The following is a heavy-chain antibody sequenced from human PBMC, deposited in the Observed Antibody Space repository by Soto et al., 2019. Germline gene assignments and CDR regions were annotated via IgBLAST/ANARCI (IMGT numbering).Heavy chain of an antibody. CDR1: GGTFSSYA. D-gene: IGHD5-12*01. Sequence: QVQLVQSGAEVRQPASSVKVSCKTSGGTFSSYAISWVRQAPGQGLDLMGGIVPIVETSTYAQKFQGRVTITADESTSTVYMELRSLRSDDTAVYYCVRVVAIPGYPDNWGQGTLVTVSS. J-gene: IGHJ4*02. CDR3: VRVVAIPGYPDN. CDR2: IVPIVETS. V-gene: IGHV1-69*12.